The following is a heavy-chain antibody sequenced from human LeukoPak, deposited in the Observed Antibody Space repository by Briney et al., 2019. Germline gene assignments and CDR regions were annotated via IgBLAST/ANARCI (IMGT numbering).Heavy chain of an antibody. CDR2: INPKSGGT. CDR1: GYSFTGHY. V-gene: IGHV1-2*02. J-gene: IGHJ3*02. Sequence: GASVKVSCKASGYSFTGHYMHWVRQAPGKGLEWMGWINPKSGGTNYAQKFQGRVTMTRDTSISTAYMDMSSLRSDDTAVYYCARNLWFGESSDAFDMWGQGTMVTVSS. D-gene: IGHD3-10*01. CDR3: ARNLWFGESSDAFDM.